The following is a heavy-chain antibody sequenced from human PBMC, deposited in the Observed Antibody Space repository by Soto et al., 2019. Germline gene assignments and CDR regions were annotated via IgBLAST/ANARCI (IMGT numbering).Heavy chain of an antibody. CDR2: IHFSGRT. CDR1: GGSVSGNLYY. D-gene: IGHD3-10*01. V-gene: IGHV4-61*01. Sequence: QVQLQESGPGLVRPSETLSLTCTVSGGSVSGNLYYWSWIRQPPGRGLETMGNIHFSGRTNHNPSLKSRVTISVDTSKNQFTLRLNSVTAADTAVYFCARSMVRGVIYYWGQGVLVTVSS. CDR3: ARSMVRGVIYY. J-gene: IGHJ4*02.